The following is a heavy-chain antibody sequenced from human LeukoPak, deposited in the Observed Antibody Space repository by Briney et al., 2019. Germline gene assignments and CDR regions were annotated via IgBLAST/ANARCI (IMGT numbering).Heavy chain of an antibody. CDR3: ARGYISHYFDY. Sequence: PSGTLSLTCAVSGGSISSGGYSWSWIRQPPGKGLEWIGYIYHSGSTYYNPSLKSRVTISVDRSKNQFSLKLSSVTAADTAVYYCARGYISHYFDYWGQGTLVTVSS. D-gene: IGHD3-9*01. V-gene: IGHV4-30-2*01. CDR1: GGSISSGGYS. J-gene: IGHJ4*02. CDR2: IYHSGST.